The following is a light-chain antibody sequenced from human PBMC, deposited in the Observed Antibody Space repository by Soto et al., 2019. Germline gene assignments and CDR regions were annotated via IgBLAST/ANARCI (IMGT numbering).Light chain of an antibody. CDR2: AAS. V-gene: IGKV1-8*01. Sequence: AIRMTHSPSSLSSSTLXXXXXXXRASQGISSYLAWYQQKPGKAPKLLIYAASTLQSGVPSRFSGSGSGTDFTLTISCLQSEDFATYYCQQYYSYPSITFGQGTRLEI. CDR1: QGISSY. J-gene: IGKJ5*01. CDR3: QQYYSYPSIT.